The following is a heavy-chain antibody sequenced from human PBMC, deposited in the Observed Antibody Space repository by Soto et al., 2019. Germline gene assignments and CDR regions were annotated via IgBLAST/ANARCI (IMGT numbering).Heavy chain of an antibody. D-gene: IGHD6-19*01. CDR2: ISWNSGSI. Sequence: EVQLVESGGGLVQPGRSLRLSCAASGFTFDDYAMHWVRQAPGKGLEWVSGISWNSGSIGYAGSVKGRFTISRDNAKNCLPQQMNSLRAEDTALYYCGKDGWRAEAGYYFDYWGQGTLVTVSS. CDR3: GKDGWRAEAGYYFDY. V-gene: IGHV3-9*01. CDR1: GFTFDDYA. J-gene: IGHJ4*02.